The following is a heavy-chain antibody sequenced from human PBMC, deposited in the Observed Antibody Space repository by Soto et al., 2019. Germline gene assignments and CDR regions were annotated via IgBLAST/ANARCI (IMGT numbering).Heavy chain of an antibody. CDR3: ASGGWKLFDY. Sequence: SETLSLTCTVSGDSISSGDYYWSWIRQPPGKGLEWIGCIYYSGNTNYNPSLKSRVTISVDTSKNQFSLKLSSVTAADTAVYYCASGGWKLFDYWGQGTLVTVSS. J-gene: IGHJ4*02. V-gene: IGHV4-61*08. CDR2: IYYSGNT. D-gene: IGHD6-19*01. CDR1: GDSISSGDYY.